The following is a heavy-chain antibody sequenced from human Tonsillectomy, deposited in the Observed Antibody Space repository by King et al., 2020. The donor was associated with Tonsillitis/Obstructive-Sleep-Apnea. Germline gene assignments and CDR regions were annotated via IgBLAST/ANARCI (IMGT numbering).Heavy chain of an antibody. V-gene: IGHV5-10-1*01. CDR3: ANNFEAFDL. Sequence: DVQLVQSGAEVKKPGESLRISCKGSGYSFTSYWISWCRKMPGKGLECMGRMDPSDSYTNYSPSFQGHVTISADKSISTAYLTWSSLKASDTAMYYCANNFEAFDLWGRGTLVTVSS. CDR2: MDPSDSYT. J-gene: IGHJ2*01. D-gene: IGHD3-9*01. CDR1: GYSFTSYW.